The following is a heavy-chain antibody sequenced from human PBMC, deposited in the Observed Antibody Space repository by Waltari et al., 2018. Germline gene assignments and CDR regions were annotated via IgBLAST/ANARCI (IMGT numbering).Heavy chain of an antibody. CDR1: GFTFSSYA. CDR3: VTSKGLWFGERKAFDI. D-gene: IGHD3-10*01. V-gene: IGHV3-23*01. CDR2: IRGDGGST. J-gene: IGHJ3*02. Sequence: EVQLMESGGGLVQPGGSLRLSCAASGFTFSSYAMSWVRQAPGKGPEWVSSIRGDGGSTYYPDSVKGRFTISRANSKNTLYLQMNSLRAEDTAVYYCVTSKGLWFGERKAFDIWGQGTMVTVSS.